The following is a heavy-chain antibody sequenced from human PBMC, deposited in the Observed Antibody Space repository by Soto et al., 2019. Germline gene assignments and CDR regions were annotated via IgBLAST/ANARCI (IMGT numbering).Heavy chain of an antibody. CDR3: AKADGEQWLIPHLDN. Sequence: EVQLLESGGGVVQPGGSLGLSCAASGFNFKKFGMGWVRSASGEGLGWVSGISCCGGSTSYADSVKGRFTLARDDSKNTLSLHLNSLRFEDTARYFCAKADGEQWLIPHLDNWGQGTLVTVS. CDR1: GFNFKKFG. CDR2: ISCCGGST. V-gene: IGHV3-23*01. D-gene: IGHD6-19*01. J-gene: IGHJ4*02.